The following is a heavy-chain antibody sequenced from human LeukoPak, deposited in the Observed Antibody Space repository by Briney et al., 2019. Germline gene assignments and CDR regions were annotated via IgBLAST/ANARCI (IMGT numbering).Heavy chain of an antibody. CDR1: GGSFSGYY. J-gene: IGHJ4*02. D-gene: IGHD1-1*01. V-gene: IGHV4-34*01. CDR3: ARTNVNYFDY. CDR2: INHSGST. Sequence: SETLSLTCAVYGGSFSGYYWSWIRQPPGKGLEWIGEINHSGSTNYNPSLKSRVTISVDTSKNQFSLKLSSVTAADTAVYYCARTNVNYFDYWGQGTLVTVSS.